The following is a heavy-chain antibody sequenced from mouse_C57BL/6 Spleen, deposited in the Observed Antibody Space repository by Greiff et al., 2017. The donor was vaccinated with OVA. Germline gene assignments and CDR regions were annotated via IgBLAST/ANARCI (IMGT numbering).Heavy chain of an antibody. CDR1: GYTFTDYY. D-gene: IGHD1-1*01. J-gene: IGHJ2*01. CDR2: IFPGSGST. CDR3: ARGKPYYYGSRGGYYFDY. V-gene: IGHV1-75*01. Sequence: QVQLQQSGPELVKPGASVKISCKASGYTFTDYYINWVKQRPGQGLEWIGWIFPGSGSTYYNEKFKGKATLTVDKSSSTAYMLLSSLTSEDSAVYFCARGKPYYYGSRGGYYFDYWGQGTTLTVSS.